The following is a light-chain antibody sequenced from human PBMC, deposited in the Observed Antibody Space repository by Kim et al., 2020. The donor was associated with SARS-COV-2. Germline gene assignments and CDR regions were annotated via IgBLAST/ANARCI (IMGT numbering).Light chain of an antibody. J-gene: IGKJ2*03. CDR1: QTMTNY. Sequence: DIHMTQSPSSLSASVGDRATITCRASQTMTNYLNWYQQKPGKAPRLLIYSVSKLQTGVPSRFSGGGSGTEFTLTISGLQPEDFTTYFCQQRYSYPYSFGQGTKLEI. V-gene: IGKV1-39*01. CDR3: QQRYSYPYS. CDR2: SVS.